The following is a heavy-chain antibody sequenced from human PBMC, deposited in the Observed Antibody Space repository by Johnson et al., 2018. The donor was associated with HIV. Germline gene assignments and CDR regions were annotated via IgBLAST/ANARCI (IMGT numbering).Heavy chain of an antibody. Sequence: QVQLVESGGGVVQPGESLRLSCAASGFTFSSYAMHWVRQAPGKGLEWVAVISYDGSNKYYADSVKGRFTISRDNSKNTLYLQMNSLRAEDTAVYYCARIPHVYSSGWLHAFDIWGQGTMVTVSS. CDR2: ISYDGSNK. CDR1: GFTFSSYA. J-gene: IGHJ3*02. CDR3: ARIPHVYSSGWLHAFDI. D-gene: IGHD6-19*01. V-gene: IGHV3-30*04.